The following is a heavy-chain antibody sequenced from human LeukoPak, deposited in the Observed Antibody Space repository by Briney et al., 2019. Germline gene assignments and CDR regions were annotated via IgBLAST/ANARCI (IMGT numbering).Heavy chain of an antibody. J-gene: IGHJ6*02. V-gene: IGHV3-74*01. CDR3: ARVRSDCSSTSCYVFHYYYGMDV. D-gene: IGHD2-2*01. CDR2: INNDGSTT. CDR1: GLTFSREW. Sequence: GGSLRLSCEASGLTFSREWMHWVRQAPGKGLVWVSRINNDGSTTSYADSVKGRFTISRDNAKNTLYLQMNSLRAEDTAVYYCARVRSDCSSTSCYVFHYYYGMDVWGQGTTVTVSS.